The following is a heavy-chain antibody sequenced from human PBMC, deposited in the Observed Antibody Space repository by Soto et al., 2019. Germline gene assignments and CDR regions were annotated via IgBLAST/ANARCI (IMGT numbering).Heavy chain of an antibody. CDR1: GGSIRIGDYY. CDR2: IYYSGST. Sequence: PSETLSLTCTVSGGSIRIGDYYWSWIRQPPGKGLEWIGYIYYSGSTNYNPSLKSRVTISVDTSKNQFSLKLSSVTAADTAVYYFARGAYCSSTSCYRQQLDRWGQGTLVTVSS. V-gene: IGHV4-30-4*01. D-gene: IGHD2-2*01. CDR3: ARGAYCSSTSCYRQQLDR. J-gene: IGHJ4*02.